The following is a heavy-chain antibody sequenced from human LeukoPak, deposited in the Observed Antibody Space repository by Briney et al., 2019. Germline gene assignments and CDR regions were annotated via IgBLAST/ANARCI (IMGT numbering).Heavy chain of an antibody. D-gene: IGHD1/OR15-1a*01. V-gene: IGHV3-9*01. CDR1: GFTFDDYA. Sequence: GRSLRLSCAASGFTFDDYAMHWVRQAPGKGLEWVSGISWNSGSIGYADSVKGRFTISRDNAKNSLYLQMNSLRAEDTALYYCAKMGNNWDNWYFDLWGRGTLVTVSS. CDR3: AKMGNNWDNWYFDL. J-gene: IGHJ2*01. CDR2: ISWNSGSI.